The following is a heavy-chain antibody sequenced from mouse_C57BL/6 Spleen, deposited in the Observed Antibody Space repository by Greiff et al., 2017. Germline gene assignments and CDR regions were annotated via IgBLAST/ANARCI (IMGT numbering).Heavy chain of an antibody. Sequence: QVHVKQPGAELVKPGASVKMSCKASGYTFTSYWITWVKQRPGQGLEWIGDIYPGSGSTNYNEKFKSKATLTVDTSSSTAYMQLSSLTSEDSAVYYCARSATTVVATNYWGQGTTLTVSS. V-gene: IGHV1-55*01. CDR2: IYPGSGST. D-gene: IGHD1-1*01. CDR3: ARSATTVVATNY. J-gene: IGHJ2*01. CDR1: GYTFTSYW.